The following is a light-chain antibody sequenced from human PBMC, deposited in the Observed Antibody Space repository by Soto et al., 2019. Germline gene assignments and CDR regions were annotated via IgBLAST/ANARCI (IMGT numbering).Light chain of an antibody. CDR3: QQLYTTPRT. V-gene: IGKV1-39*01. CDR2: AAS. Sequence: DIEMTQSPSSLSASVGDRVTITCRASQSISSYLNWYQQKPGNAPNLLIYAASTLQSGVPSRFSAYGSETDFTLTIINLQAVDFATYYRQQLYTTPRTFGQETKADIK. J-gene: IGKJ1*01. CDR1: QSISSY.